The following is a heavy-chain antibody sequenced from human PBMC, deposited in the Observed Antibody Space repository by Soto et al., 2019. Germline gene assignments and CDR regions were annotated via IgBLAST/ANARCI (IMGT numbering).Heavy chain of an antibody. CDR3: ARSGMCSSWYFLDPFDY. CDR1: GGTFSSYA. V-gene: IGHV1-69*01. Sequence: QVQLVQSGAEVKKPGSSVKVSCKASGGTFSSYAISWVRQAPGQGLEWMGGIIPIFGTANYAQKFQGRVTITADESTSTAYMELSSLRSEDTAVYYCARSGMCSSWYFLDPFDYWGQGTLVTVSS. D-gene: IGHD6-13*01. CDR2: IIPIFGTA. J-gene: IGHJ4*02.